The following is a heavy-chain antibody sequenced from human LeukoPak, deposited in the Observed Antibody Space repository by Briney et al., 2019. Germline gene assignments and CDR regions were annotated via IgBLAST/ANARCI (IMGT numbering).Heavy chain of an antibody. J-gene: IGHJ4*02. D-gene: IGHD6-19*01. CDR2: INPNSGGT. Sequence: ASVKVSCKASGYTFTGYYMHWVRQAPGQGLEWMGWINPNSGGTNYAQKFQGWVTMTRDTSISTAYMELSRLRSDDTAVYYCARGPLFIAVAGTPDPYFDYWGQGTLVTVSS. CDR1: GYTFTGYY. CDR3: ARGPLFIAVAGTPDPYFDY. V-gene: IGHV1-2*04.